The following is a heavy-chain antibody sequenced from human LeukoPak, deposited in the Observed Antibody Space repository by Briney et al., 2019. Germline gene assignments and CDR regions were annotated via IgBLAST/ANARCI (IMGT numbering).Heavy chain of an antibody. D-gene: IGHD4-17*01. CDR2: IYSGGST. J-gene: IGHJ6*02. Sequence: GGSLRLSCAASGFTFSSYSMSWVRQAPGKGLEWVSVIYSGGSTYYADSVKGRFTISRDNSKNTLYLQMNSLRAEDTAVYYCARLRFPYGMDVWGQGTTVTVSS. CDR1: GFTFSSYS. CDR3: ARLRFPYGMDV. V-gene: IGHV3-53*01.